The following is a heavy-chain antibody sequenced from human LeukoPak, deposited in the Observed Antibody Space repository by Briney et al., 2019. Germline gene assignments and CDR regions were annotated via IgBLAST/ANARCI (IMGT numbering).Heavy chain of an antibody. V-gene: IGHV4-39*01. CDR2: IYYSGNT. J-gene: IGHJ4*02. CDR1: GGSISTSPYY. Sequence: SETLSLTCSVSGGSISTSPYYWGWIRQPPRKGLEWIGDIYYSGNTYYNPSLKSRVTISVDTSKNQVSLKVTSVTATDTALYYCARRRTYDILTGYPQYYFDYWGQGALVTVSS. D-gene: IGHD3-9*01. CDR3: ARRRTYDILTGYPQYYFDY.